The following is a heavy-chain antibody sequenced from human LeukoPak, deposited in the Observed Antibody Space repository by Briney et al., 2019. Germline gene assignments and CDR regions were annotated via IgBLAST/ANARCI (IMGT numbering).Heavy chain of an antibody. V-gene: IGHV4-59*08. D-gene: IGHD3-10*01. CDR1: GDSISSYY. CDR3: ARHLDYYGSGIYEY. Sequence: PSETLSLTCTVSGDSISSYYWSWIRQPPGKGLERIGYIHYSGITNYNPSLKSRVTISVDTSKNQFSLKLSSVTAADTAVYYCARHLDYYGSGIYEYWGQGTLVTVSS. J-gene: IGHJ4*02. CDR2: IHYSGIT.